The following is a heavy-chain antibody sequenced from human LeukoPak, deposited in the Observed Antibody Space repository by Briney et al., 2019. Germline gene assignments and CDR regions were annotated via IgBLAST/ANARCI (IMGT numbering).Heavy chain of an antibody. CDR1: GGSISSGGYS. CDR2: IYHSGST. V-gene: IGHV4-30-2*01. D-gene: IGHD4-17*01. J-gene: IGHJ4*02. Sequence: SETLSLTCAVFGGSISSGGYSWSWIRQPPGKGLEWIGYIYHSGSTYYNPSLKSRVTISVDRSKNQFSLKLSSVTAADTAVYYCARSMTTVSSHSFDYWGQGTLVTVSS. CDR3: ARSMTTVSSHSFDY.